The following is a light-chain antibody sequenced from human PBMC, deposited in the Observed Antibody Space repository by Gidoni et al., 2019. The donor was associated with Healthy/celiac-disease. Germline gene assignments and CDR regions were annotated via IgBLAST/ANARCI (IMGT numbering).Light chain of an antibody. V-gene: IGKV1-8*01. CDR2: AAS. Sequence: AIRMTQSPSSFSASTGDRVTIPCRASKGISSYLAWYQQKPGKAPKLLIYAASTLQSGVPSRFSGSGSGTDFTLTISCLQSEDFATYYCQQYYSYPPTFGGGTKVEIK. CDR1: KGISSY. J-gene: IGKJ4*01. CDR3: QQYYSYPPT.